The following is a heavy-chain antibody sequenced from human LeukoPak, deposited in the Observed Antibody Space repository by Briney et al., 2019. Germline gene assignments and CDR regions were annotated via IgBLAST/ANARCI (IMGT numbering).Heavy chain of an antibody. V-gene: IGHV5-51*01. D-gene: IGHD3-10*01. Sequence: GESLKISCKGSGYSFTDYWIGWVRQMPGKGLEWMGITYPRDSDTRYSPSFQGQVAISADKSISTAYLQWSSLKASDTAMYYCARRGTGEWLDYWGQGILVTVSS. J-gene: IGHJ4*02. CDR2: TYPRDSDT. CDR1: GYSFTDYW. CDR3: ARRGTGEWLDY.